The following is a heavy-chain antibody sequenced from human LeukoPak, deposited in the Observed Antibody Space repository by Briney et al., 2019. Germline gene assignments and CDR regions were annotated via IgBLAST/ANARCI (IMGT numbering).Heavy chain of an antibody. CDR2: ISSSSSTI. J-gene: IGHJ4*02. CDR1: GFTFSSYS. CDR3: ATSLGYCSSTSCYSALDY. D-gene: IGHD2-2*01. V-gene: IGHV3-48*04. Sequence: GGSLRLSCAASGFTFSSYSMNWVRQAPGKGLEWVSYISSSSSTIYYADSVKGRFTISRDNAKNSLYLQMNSLRAEDMALYYCATSLGYCSSTSCYSALDYWGQGTLVTVSS.